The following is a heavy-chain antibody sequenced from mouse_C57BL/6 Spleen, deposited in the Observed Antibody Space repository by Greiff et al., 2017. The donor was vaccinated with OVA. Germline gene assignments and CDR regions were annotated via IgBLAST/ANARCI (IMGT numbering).Heavy chain of an antibody. J-gene: IGHJ4*01. CDR2: INPNYGTT. D-gene: IGHD1-1*01. CDR3: ARGHYGSSYGAMDY. CDR1: GYSFTDYN. Sequence: VQLQHSGPELVKPGASVKISCKASGYSFTDYNMNWVKQSNGKSLEWIGVINPNYGTTSYNQKFKGKATLTVDQSSSTAYMQLNSLTSEDSAVYYCARGHYGSSYGAMDYWGQGTSVTVSS. V-gene: IGHV1-39*01.